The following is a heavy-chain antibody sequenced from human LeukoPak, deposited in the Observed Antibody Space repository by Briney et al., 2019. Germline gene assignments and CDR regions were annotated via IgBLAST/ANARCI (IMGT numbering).Heavy chain of an antibody. CDR1: GFTFSSYG. D-gene: IGHD4/OR15-4a*01. CDR3: ARDIDYFFDY. Sequence: PGGSLRLSCAASGFTFSSYGMHWVRQAPCKGLEWVAFIRYDGSNKYYADSVKGRFTISRDNAKNSLYLQMNSLRAEDTAVYYCARDIDYFFDYWGQGTLVTVSS. CDR2: IRYDGSNK. V-gene: IGHV3-30*02. J-gene: IGHJ4*02.